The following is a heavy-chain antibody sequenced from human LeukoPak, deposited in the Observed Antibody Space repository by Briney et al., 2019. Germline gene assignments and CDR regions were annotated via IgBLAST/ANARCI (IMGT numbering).Heavy chain of an antibody. J-gene: IGHJ6*02. CDR2: ISGSGGRT. D-gene: IGHD2-2*01. V-gene: IGHV3-23*01. CDR3: AKDSSTTNYYYGLDV. Sequence: GGSLRLSCTASGFTFSSYAMSWVRQAPGKGLEWVSTISGSGGRTYYADSVKGRFTISRDNSRNTLYLQMNSLRAEDTAVYYCAKDSSTTNYYYGLDVWGQGTTVTVSS. CDR1: GFTFSSYA.